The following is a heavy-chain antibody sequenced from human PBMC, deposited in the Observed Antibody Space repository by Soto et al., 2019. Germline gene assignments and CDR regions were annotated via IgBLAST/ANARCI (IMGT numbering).Heavy chain of an antibody. CDR3: AKGARDVDY. J-gene: IGHJ4*02. CDR1: GFTFSSQT. D-gene: IGHD5-12*01. CDR2: ISSSGST. Sequence: EVQLLESGGGLVQPGGSLRLSCAASGFTFSSQTMSWVRQAPGKGLEWVSVISSSGSTSYTDSVEGRFTISKDSSKNTLYLQLNSLRVEDTAVYYCAKGARDVDYCGQGTLVTVSS. V-gene: IGHV3-23*01.